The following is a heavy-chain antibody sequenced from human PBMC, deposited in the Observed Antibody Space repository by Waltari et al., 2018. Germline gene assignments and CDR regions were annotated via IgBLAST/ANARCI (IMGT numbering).Heavy chain of an antibody. CDR2: IIPIFGTA. Sequence: QVQLVQSGAEVKKPGSSVKVSCKASGGTFSSYAISWVRQAPGQGLEWMGGIIPIFGTANYAQKFQGRVTITADESTSTAYMELSSLRSEDTAVYYCSLGTIVATINVRGEYYYYGMDVWGQGTTVTVSS. CDR1: GGTFSSYA. J-gene: IGHJ6*02. D-gene: IGHD5-12*01. V-gene: IGHV1-69*13. CDR3: SLGTIVATINVRGEYYYYGMDV.